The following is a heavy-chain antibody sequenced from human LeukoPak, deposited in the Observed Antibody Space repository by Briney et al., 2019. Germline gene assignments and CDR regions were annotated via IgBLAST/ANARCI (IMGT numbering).Heavy chain of an antibody. V-gene: IGHV1-2*02. Sequence: ASVKVSCKDSGNTFSGSYVHWVRQAPDQGLEWMGWIDPNSAGTNTNYAQTFQDRVTFTRDASVSAAYMELSRLTTDDTAVYYCARQHWPDKFVDFWGQGTLVTVSS. CDR1: GNTFSGSY. CDR3: ARQHWPDKFVDF. CDR2: IDPNSAGTNT. D-gene: IGHD1-1*01. J-gene: IGHJ4*02.